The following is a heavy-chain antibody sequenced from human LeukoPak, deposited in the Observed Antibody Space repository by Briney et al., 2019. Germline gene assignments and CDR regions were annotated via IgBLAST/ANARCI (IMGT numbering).Heavy chain of an antibody. J-gene: IGHJ3*02. CDR2: IYYSGST. V-gene: IGHV4-39*07. D-gene: IGHD3-22*01. Sequence: PSETLSLTCTVSGGSISSSSYYWGWIRQPPGKGLEWIGSIYYSGSTYYNPSLKSRVTISVDTSKNQFSLKLSSVTAADTAVYYCATFYYYDSSGYYYAFDIWGQGTMVTASS. CDR3: ATFYYYDSSGYYYAFDI. CDR1: GGSISSSSYY.